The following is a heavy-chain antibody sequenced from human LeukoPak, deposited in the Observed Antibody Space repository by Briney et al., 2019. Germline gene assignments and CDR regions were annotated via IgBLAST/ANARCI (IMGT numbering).Heavy chain of an antibody. Sequence: GGSLRLSCAASGFTFSSYWMSWVRQAPGKGLEWVANIKEDGSEKCHVDSVRGRFTISRDNAKNSLYLQMNSLRAEDTAVYSCASGRQLGYWGQGTLVTVSS. CDR3: ASGRQLGY. J-gene: IGHJ4*02. V-gene: IGHV3-7*01. CDR2: IKEDGSEK. CDR1: GFTFSSYW. D-gene: IGHD3-16*01.